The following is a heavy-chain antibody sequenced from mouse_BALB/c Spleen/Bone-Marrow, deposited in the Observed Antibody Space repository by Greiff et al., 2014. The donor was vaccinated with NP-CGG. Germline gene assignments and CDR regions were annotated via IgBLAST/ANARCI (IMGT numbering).Heavy chain of an antibody. V-gene: IGHV5-6-3*01. CDR2: ISGSGSST. J-gene: IGHJ2*01. CDR3: ARGRDWFDY. Sequence: VQLKESGGGLVQPGGSLKLSCAASGFTFSGYGMSWVRQTPDKGLELVATISGSGSSTYYPDSVKGRFTISRDNARNTLYLQMSSLKSEDTAMYYCARGRDWFDYWGHGTTLTVSS. CDR1: GFTFSGYG.